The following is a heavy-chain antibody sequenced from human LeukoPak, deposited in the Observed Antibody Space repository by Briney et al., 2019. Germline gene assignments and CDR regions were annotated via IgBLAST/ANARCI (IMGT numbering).Heavy chain of an antibody. J-gene: IGHJ4*02. Sequence: GGSLRLSCAASGFTVSSNYMSWVRQAPGKGLEWVSVIYSGGSTYYADSVKGRFTISRDNSKNTLYLQMNSLRAEDTAVYYCARVLLGSSWLSDYWGQGTLVTVSS. CDR3: ARVLLGSSWLSDY. V-gene: IGHV3-53*01. CDR1: GFTVSSNY. D-gene: IGHD6-13*01. CDR2: IYSGGST.